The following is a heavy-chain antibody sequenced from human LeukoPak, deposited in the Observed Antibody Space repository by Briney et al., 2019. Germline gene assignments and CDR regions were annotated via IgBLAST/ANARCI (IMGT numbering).Heavy chain of an antibody. D-gene: IGHD5-24*01. Sequence: PGGSLRLSCAASGFTFSDYCMSWIRQAPGKGLEWVSYISSSGSTIYYADSVKGRFTISRDNAKNSLYLQMNSLRAEDTAVYYCARDRGDGYNQFDYWGQGTLVTVSS. CDR3: ARDRGDGYNQFDY. CDR2: ISSSGSTI. J-gene: IGHJ4*02. CDR1: GFTFSDYC. V-gene: IGHV3-11*01.